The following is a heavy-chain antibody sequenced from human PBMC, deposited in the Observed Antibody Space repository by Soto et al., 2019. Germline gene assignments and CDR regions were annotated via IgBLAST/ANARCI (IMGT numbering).Heavy chain of an antibody. CDR1: GGSISSYY. CDR2: IYYSGST. J-gene: IGHJ4*02. CDR3: ARWSDSSGYYSDRNFDY. Sequence: QVQLQESGPGLVKPSETLSLTCTVSGGSISSYYWSWIRQPPGKGLEWIGYIYYSGSTNYNPSLKSRATLSVDTSTTQCALKLSSVTAADTAVYYCARWSDSSGYYSDRNFDYWGQGTLVTVSS. V-gene: IGHV4-59*01. D-gene: IGHD3-22*01.